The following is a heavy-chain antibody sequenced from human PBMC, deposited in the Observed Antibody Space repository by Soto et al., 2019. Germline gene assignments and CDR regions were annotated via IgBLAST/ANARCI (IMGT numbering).Heavy chain of an antibody. Sequence: PSETLSLTCAVYGGSFSGYYWSWIRQPPGKGLEWIGEINHSGGTNYNPSLKSRVTISVDTSKNQFSLKLSSVTAADTAVYYCARGRYCSGGSCYRRAVTNYMDVWGKGTTVTVSS. J-gene: IGHJ6*03. CDR1: GGSFSGYY. CDR3: ARGRYCSGGSCYRRAVTNYMDV. D-gene: IGHD2-15*01. CDR2: INHSGGT. V-gene: IGHV4-34*01.